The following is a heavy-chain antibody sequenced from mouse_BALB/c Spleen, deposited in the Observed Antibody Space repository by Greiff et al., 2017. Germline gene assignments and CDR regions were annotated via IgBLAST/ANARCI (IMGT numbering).Heavy chain of an antibody. J-gene: IGHJ2*01. CDR1: GFSLTSYG. Sequence: VQLQESGPGLVAPSQCLSITCTVSGFSLTSYGVHWVRQPPGKGLEWLGVIWAGGSTNYNSALMSRLSIGKDNSKSQVFLKMNSLQTEDTAMYDGARDYYGSSCHFDDWGQGTTLTVSS. CDR3: ARDYYGSSCHFDD. V-gene: IGHV2-9*02. CDR2: IWAGGST. D-gene: IGHD1-1*01.